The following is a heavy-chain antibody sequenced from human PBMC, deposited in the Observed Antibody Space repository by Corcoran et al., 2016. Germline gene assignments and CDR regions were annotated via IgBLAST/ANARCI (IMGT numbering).Heavy chain of an antibody. CDR2: IYPGDSDT. Sequence: EVQLVQSGAEVKKPGESLKISCKGSGYSFTSYWIGWVRQMPGKGLEWMGIIYPGDSDTRYSPSFQGQVTISADKSISTAYLQWSSLTASDTAMYYCASRIAAPRWYYYGMDVWGQGTTVTVSS. D-gene: IGHD6-6*01. V-gene: IGHV5-51*01. CDR1: GYSFTSYW. J-gene: IGHJ6*02. CDR3: ASRIAAPRWYYYGMDV.